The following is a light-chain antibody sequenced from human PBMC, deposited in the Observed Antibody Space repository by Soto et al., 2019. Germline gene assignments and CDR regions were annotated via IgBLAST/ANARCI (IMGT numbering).Light chain of an antibody. CDR1: QRINSL. CDR2: STS. J-gene: IGKJ1*01. Sequence: DIQMSQSPSSLSASVGDGVTITCRASQRINSLLSWYQQKPGKAPNLLIYSTSNLQSGVPSRFSGSGSGTDFTLSISSXQPEDFATYYCQQNYSTPWTFGQGTKVDIK. CDR3: QQNYSTPWT. V-gene: IGKV1-39*01.